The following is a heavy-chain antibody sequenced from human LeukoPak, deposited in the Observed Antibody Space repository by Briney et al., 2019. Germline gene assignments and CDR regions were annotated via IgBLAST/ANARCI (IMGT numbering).Heavy chain of an antibody. CDR3: ARPLYSSGWYGGWFDP. CDR2: IYYSGST. Sequence: SETLSLTCTVSGGSISSSTYYWGWIRQPPGKGLEWIGSIYYSGSTYYNPSLKSRVTISVDTSKNQFSLKLSSLTAADTAVYYCARPLYSSGWYGGWFDPWGQGTLVTVSS. CDR1: GGSISSSTYY. D-gene: IGHD6-19*01. V-gene: IGHV4-39*01. J-gene: IGHJ5*02.